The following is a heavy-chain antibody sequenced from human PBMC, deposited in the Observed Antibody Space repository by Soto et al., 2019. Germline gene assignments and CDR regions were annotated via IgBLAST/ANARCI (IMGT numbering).Heavy chain of an antibody. V-gene: IGHV1-24*01. Sequence: QVQLVQSGAEVKKPGASVKVSCKVSGYTLTELSMHWVRQAPGKGFEWMGGFDPEDGETIYSQKIQGRVTMTEDTSTDTAYMELSSLRSENTAAYYCATDVGYCSSTTCYLGGPIWPHDAFDIWCQGTMVTVS. J-gene: IGHJ3*02. D-gene: IGHD2-2*03. CDR2: FDPEDGET. CDR3: ATDVGYCSSTTCYLGGPIWPHDAFDI. CDR1: GYTLTELS.